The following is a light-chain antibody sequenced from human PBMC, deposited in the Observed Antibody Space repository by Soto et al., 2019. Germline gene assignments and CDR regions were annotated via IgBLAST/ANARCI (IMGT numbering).Light chain of an antibody. Sequence: EIVMTQSPATLSVSPGERATLSCRASQSVSSNLVWYQQKPGQAPRLLIYGASTKATGIPARFSGSGSGTEFALTISSLQSEDFAVYYCQQYNNWPRGTLGQGTKLEIK. CDR3: QQYNNWPRGT. J-gene: IGKJ2*02. CDR1: QSVSSN. CDR2: GAS. V-gene: IGKV3-15*01.